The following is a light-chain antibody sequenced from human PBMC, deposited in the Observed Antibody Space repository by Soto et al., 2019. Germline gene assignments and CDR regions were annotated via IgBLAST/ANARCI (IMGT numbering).Light chain of an antibody. CDR2: DAS. J-gene: IGKJ2*01. V-gene: IGKV3-15*01. CDR3: QQYNNWPRT. CDR1: QSVSGY. Sequence: EIVMTQSPATLSLSPGERATLSCRASQSVSGYLAWYQQKPGQAPRLLIYDASTRDTGIPARFSGSGSGTEFTLTISSLQPEDFAVYFCQQYNNWPRTFGQGTKLEIK.